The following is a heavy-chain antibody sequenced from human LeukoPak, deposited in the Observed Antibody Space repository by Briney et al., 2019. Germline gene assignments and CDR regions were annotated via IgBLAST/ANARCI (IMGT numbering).Heavy chain of an antibody. D-gene: IGHD1/OR15-1a*01. CDR1: GYRFTSYW. J-gene: IGHJ3*02. CDR2: IYPGDSDT. CDR3: ARRGTMADDVFDI. Sequence: PGESLKISCKGSGYRFTSYWIGWVRQMPGKGLEWMGIIYPGDSDTTYSPSFQGQVTISADKSISTAYLQWSSLKASDTAMYYCARRGTMADDVFDIWGQGTMVTVSS. V-gene: IGHV5-51*01.